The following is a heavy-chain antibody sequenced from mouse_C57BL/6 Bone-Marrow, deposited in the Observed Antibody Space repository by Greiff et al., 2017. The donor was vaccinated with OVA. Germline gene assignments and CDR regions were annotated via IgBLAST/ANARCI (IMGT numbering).Heavy chain of an antibody. CDR3: ARPYYYGSSYDFDY. J-gene: IGHJ2*01. D-gene: IGHD1-1*01. V-gene: IGHV5-17*01. Sequence: EVKLMESGGGLVKPGGSLKLSCAASGFTFSDYGMHWVRQAPEKGLEWVAYISSGSSTIYYADTVKGRFTISRDNAKNTLFLQMTSLRSEDTAMYYCARPYYYGSSYDFDYWGQGTTLTVSS. CDR1: GFTFSDYG. CDR2: ISSGSSTI.